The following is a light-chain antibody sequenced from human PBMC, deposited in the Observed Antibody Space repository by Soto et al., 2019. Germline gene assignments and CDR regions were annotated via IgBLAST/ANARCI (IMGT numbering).Light chain of an antibody. CDR2: DVS. V-gene: IGLV2-14*01. CDR3: SSYTSSSTLRV. J-gene: IGLJ2*01. Sequence: QSALTQPASVSGSPGQSITISCTRTSSDVGGYNYVSWYQQLPGKAPKLMIYDVSNRPSGVSNRFSGSKSGNTASLTISGLQAEDEADYYCSSYTSSSTLRVFGGGTKLTVL. CDR1: SSDVGGYNY.